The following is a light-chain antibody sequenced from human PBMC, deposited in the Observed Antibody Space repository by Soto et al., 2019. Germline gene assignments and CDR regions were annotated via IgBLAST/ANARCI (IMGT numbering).Light chain of an antibody. CDR2: GSS. Sequence: EIVMTQSPATLSVSPVEIVTLLCSTIQLFSINLAWYQRRPGQAPRLLIYGSSTRATGVPPRFSCSASGTEFTLTISSLQSEDFGVYYCQQYNDWPRTCGQGTRREIK. V-gene: IGKV3-15*01. J-gene: IGKJ5*01. CDR1: QLFSIN. CDR3: QQYNDWPRT.